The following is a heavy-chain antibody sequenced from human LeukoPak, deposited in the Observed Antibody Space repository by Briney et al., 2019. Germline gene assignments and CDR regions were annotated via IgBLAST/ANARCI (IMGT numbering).Heavy chain of an antibody. J-gene: IGHJ4*02. CDR2: IRYDGSNK. CDR3: AKDNGAKAHFDY. Sequence: GGSLRLSCAASGFTFSSYGMHWVRQAPGKGLEWVAFIRYDGSNKYYADSVKGRFTISRDNSKNTLYLQMNSLRAEDTAVYYCAKDNGAKAHFDYWGQGTLVTVSS. V-gene: IGHV3-30*02. CDR1: GFTFSSYG.